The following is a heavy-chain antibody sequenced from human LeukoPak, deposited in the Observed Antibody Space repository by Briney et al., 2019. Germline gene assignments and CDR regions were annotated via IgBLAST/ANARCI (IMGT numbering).Heavy chain of an antibody. CDR3: VRGAPRRWFGESLSGAKYYFDY. D-gene: IGHD3-10*01. J-gene: IGHJ4*02. CDR2: IYSGGST. Sequence: GGSLRLSCAASGFTFSSYGMSWVRQAPGKGLEWVSVIYSGGSTYYADSVKGRFTISRDNSKNTLYLQMNTLRAEDTAVYYCVRGAPRRWFGESLSGAKYYFDYWGQGTLVTVSS. V-gene: IGHV3-66*01. CDR1: GFTFSSYG.